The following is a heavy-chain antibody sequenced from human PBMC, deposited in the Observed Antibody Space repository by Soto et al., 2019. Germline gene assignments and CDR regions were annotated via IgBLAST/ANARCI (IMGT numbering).Heavy chain of an antibody. J-gene: IGHJ5*02. CDR3: AREKLAGLDSSGYNWFDP. D-gene: IGHD3-22*01. CDR2: IYYSGST. CDR1: GGSISSYY. V-gene: IGHV4-59*01. Sequence: PSAPLALTCTFSGGSISSYYWSWIRQPPGKGLEWIGYIYYSGSTNYNPSLKSRVTISVDTSKNQFSLKLSSVTAADTAVYYCAREKLAGLDSSGYNWFDPWGQGTLVTVSS.